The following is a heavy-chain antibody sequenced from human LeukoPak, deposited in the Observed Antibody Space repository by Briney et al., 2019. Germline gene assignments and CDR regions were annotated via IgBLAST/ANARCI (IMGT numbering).Heavy chain of an antibody. CDR2: INHSGST. Sequence: SETLSLTCAVYGGSFSGYYWSWIRQPPGKGLEWIGEINHSGSTNYNPSLKSRVTISVDTSKNQFSLKLSSVTAADTAVYYCARALDTAMVVDWGQGTLVTVSS. V-gene: IGHV4-34*01. CDR1: GGSFSGYY. CDR3: ARALDTAMVVD. D-gene: IGHD5-18*01. J-gene: IGHJ4*02.